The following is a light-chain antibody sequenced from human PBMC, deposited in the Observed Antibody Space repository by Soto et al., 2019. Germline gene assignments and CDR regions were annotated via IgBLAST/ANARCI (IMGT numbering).Light chain of an antibody. Sequence: EIVLTQSPGTLSLSPGERATLSCRASQSISSSYLAWYQQRPGQAPRLLIFGASYRATGIPDRFSGSGSGTDLTLTISILEPEDFAVYYCQQYSSSPPEFTFGPGTKVDSK. J-gene: IGKJ3*01. CDR3: QQYSSSPPEFT. CDR1: QSISSSY. V-gene: IGKV3-20*01. CDR2: GAS.